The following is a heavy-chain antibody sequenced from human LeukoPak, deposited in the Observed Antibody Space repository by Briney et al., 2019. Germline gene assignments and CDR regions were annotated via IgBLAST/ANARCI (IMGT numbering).Heavy chain of an antibody. CDR1: GFTFSSYA. Sequence: PGGSLRLSCPASGFTFSSYAMSWVRQAPGKGLEWVSAISGSGGSTYYADSVKGRFTISRDNSKNTLYLQMNSLRAEDTAVYYCAKDMGYCSGGSCQGGMDVWGQGTTVTVSS. CDR2: ISGSGGST. J-gene: IGHJ6*02. CDR3: AKDMGYCSGGSCQGGMDV. D-gene: IGHD2-15*01. V-gene: IGHV3-23*01.